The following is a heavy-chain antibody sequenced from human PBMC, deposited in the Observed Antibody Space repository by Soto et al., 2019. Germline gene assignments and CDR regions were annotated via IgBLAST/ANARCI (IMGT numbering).Heavy chain of an antibody. V-gene: IGHV3-23*01. CDR3: AKVSSSGYYGRPTPGSFHY. CDR1: GFTFSSYA. Sequence: EVQLLESGGGLVQPGGSLRLSCAASGFTFSSYAMSWVRQAPGKGLEWVSAISGSGGSTYYADSVKGRFTISRDNSRNTLYLQMNSLRAEDTAVYYCAKVSSSGYYGRPTPGSFHYWGQGTLVTVSS. D-gene: IGHD3-22*01. J-gene: IGHJ4*02. CDR2: ISGSGGST.